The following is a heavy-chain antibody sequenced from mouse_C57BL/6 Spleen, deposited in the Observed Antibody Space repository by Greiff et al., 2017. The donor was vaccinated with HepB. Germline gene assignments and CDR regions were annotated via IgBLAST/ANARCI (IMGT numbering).Heavy chain of an antibody. CDR2: IDPSDSYT. J-gene: IGHJ1*03. V-gene: IGHV1-69*01. CDR1: GYTFTSYW. Sequence: QVQLKQPGAELVMPGASVKLSCKASGYTFTSYWMHWVKQRPGQGLEWIGEIDPSDSYTNYNQKFKGKSTLTVDKSSSTAYMQLSSLTSEDSAVYYCARSGFTTVVATEYFDVWGTGTTVTVSS. D-gene: IGHD1-1*01. CDR3: ARSGFTTVVATEYFDV.